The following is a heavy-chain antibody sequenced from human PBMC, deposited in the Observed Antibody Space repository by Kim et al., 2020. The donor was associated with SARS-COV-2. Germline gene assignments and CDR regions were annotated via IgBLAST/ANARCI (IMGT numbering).Heavy chain of an antibody. D-gene: IGHD6-13*01. Sequence: SETLSLTCAVYGGSFSGYYWSWIRQPPGKGLEWIGEINHSGSTNYNPSLKSRVTISVDTSKNQFSLKLSSVTAADTAVYYCARRRSSSWYRTPQYGMDVWGQGTTVTVSS. V-gene: IGHV4-34*01. CDR3: ARRRSSSWYRTPQYGMDV. CDR1: GGSFSGYY. J-gene: IGHJ6*02. CDR2: INHSGST.